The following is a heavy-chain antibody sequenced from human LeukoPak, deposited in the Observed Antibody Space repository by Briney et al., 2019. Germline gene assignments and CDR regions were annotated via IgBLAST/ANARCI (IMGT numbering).Heavy chain of an antibody. CDR2: IYYSGST. D-gene: IGHD3-22*01. CDR3: ACLTTADAFDI. CDR1: GGSISSSSYY. V-gene: IGHV4-39*01. J-gene: IGHJ3*02. Sequence: SETLSLTCTVSGGSISSSSYYWGWLRQPPGKGQEWIGSIYYSGSTYNPSLKSRVTISVDTSKKQFSLNLSSVTAADTAVYYCACLTTADAFDIWGQGTMVTVSS.